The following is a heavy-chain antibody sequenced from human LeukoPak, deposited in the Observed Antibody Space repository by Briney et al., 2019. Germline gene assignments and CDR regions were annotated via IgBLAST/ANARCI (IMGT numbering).Heavy chain of an antibody. D-gene: IGHD1-26*01. CDR2: ISGSGST. V-gene: IGHV3-23*01. CDR1: GFTFSSYA. Sequence: GGSLRLSCAASGFTFSSYAMSWVRQAPGKGLEWVSAISGSGSTYYADSVKGRFTISRDNSKNTLYLQMNSLRAEDTAVYYCAPRGGLPLDYWGQGTLVTVSS. CDR3: APRGGLPLDY. J-gene: IGHJ4*02.